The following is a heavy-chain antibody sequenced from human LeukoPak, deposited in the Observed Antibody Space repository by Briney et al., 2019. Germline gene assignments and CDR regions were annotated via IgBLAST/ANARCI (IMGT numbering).Heavy chain of an antibody. CDR2: MNPNSGNT. Sequence: ASVKASCKASGYTFTSYDINWLRQATGKGLEWMGWMNPNSGNTGYAQKFQGRVTITRNTSISTAYMELSSLRSEDTAVYYCARVRNYYYYMDVWGKGTTVTVSS. D-gene: IGHD4-17*01. CDR1: GYTFTSYD. J-gene: IGHJ6*03. CDR3: ARVRNYYYYMDV. V-gene: IGHV1-8*03.